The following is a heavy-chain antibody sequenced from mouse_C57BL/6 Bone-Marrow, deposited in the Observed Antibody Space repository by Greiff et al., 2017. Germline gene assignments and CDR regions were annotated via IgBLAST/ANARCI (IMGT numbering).Heavy chain of an antibody. CDR3: ARAGYSNAWFAY. V-gene: IGHV1-50*01. CDR2: IDPSDSYT. CDR1: GYTFTSYW. J-gene: IGHJ3*01. D-gene: IGHD2-5*01. Sequence: VQLQQPGAELVKPGASVKLSCKASGYTFTSYWMQWVKQRPGQGLEWIGEIDPSDSYTNYNQKFKGKAPLTVDTSSSTAYMQLSSLTSEDSAVYYCARAGYSNAWFAYWGQGTLVTVSA.